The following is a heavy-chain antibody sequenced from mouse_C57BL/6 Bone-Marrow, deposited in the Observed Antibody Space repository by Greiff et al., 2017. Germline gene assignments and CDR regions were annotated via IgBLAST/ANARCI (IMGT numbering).Heavy chain of an antibody. CDR1: GYTFTSYG. V-gene: IGHV1-81*01. CDR2: IYPRSGNT. D-gene: IGHD1-1*01. J-gene: IGHJ2*01. Sequence: QVQLKESGAELARPGASVKLSYKASGYTFTSYGISWVKQRTGQGLEWIGEIYPRSGNTYYNEKFKGKATLTADKSSSTAYMELRSLTSEDSAVYFCARSGLRYYYGSSSWGQGTTLTVSS. CDR3: ARSGLRYYYGSSS.